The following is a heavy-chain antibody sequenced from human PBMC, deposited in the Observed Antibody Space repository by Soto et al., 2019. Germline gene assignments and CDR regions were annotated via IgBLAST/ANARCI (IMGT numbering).Heavy chain of an antibody. J-gene: IGHJ6*02. V-gene: IGHV3-21*01. CDR2: ISTSSIYI. CDR3: ANHEAADTFSDYYGMNV. CDR1: GFTFSSYS. Sequence: EVQLVESGGGLVKPGGSLRLSCAASGFTFSSYSMNWVRQAPGKGLEWVSSISTSSIYIYYADSVKGRFTISRDNAKNARYLQMNSLRAEDTAVYYWANHEAADTFSDYYGMNVWGQGTTVTVSS. D-gene: IGHD6-13*01.